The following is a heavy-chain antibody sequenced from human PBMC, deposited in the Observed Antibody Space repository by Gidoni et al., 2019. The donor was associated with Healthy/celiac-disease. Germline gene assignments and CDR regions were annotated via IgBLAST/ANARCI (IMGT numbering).Heavy chain of an antibody. Sequence: QVQLQESGPGLVKPSETLSLTCTVSGGSSSSYYWSWIRQPPGKGLEWIGYIYYSGSTNYNPSLKSRVTISVDTSKNQFSLKLSSVTAADTAVYYCARDVRAAAGTNWFDPWGQGTLVTVSS. D-gene: IGHD6-13*01. CDR2: IYYSGST. V-gene: IGHV4-59*01. CDR3: ARDVRAAAGTNWFDP. CDR1: GGSSSSYY. J-gene: IGHJ5*02.